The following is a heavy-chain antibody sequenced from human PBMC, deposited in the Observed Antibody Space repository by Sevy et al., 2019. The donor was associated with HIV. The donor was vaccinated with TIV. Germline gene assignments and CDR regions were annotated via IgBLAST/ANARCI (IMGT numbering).Heavy chain of an antibody. CDR1: GFTFRAYG. CDR2: IWYDESKK. Sequence: GGSLRLSCAASGFTFRAYGMHWVRQAPGKGLEWVAVIWYDESKKYYAESVKGRFTISRDNSKNTIYLQMNSLRAEDTAVYHCARDRGDFWSGPEGMDVWGQGTTVTVSS. V-gene: IGHV3-33*01. CDR3: ARDRGDFWSGPEGMDV. J-gene: IGHJ6*02. D-gene: IGHD3-3*01.